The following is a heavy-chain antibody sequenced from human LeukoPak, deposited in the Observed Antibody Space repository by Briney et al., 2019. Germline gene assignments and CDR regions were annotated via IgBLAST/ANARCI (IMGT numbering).Heavy chain of an antibody. Sequence: GGSLRLSCAASGFTFDDYAMHWVRQAPGKGLEWVSCISWNSGSIGYADSVKGRFTISRDNAKNSLYLQMNSLRAEDTALYYCAKDRGFGELFGGFDYWGQGTLVTVCS. CDR1: GFTFDDYA. D-gene: IGHD3-10*01. CDR2: ISWNSGSI. V-gene: IGHV3-9*01. CDR3: AKDRGFGELFGGFDY. J-gene: IGHJ4*02.